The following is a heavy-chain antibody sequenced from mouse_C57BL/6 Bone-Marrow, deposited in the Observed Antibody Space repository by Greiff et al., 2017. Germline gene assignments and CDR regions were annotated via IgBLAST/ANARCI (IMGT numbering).Heavy chain of an antibody. J-gene: IGHJ3*01. Sequence: QVQLQQSGAELVRPGASVTLSCKASGYTFTDYEMHWVKQTPVHGLEWIGAIDPETGGTAYNQKFKGKAILTADKSSSTAYMELRSLTSEASAVYYCTRGYYYYGSPWFAYWGQGTLVTVSA. CDR1: GYTFTDYE. D-gene: IGHD1-1*01. CDR2: IDPETGGT. CDR3: TRGYYYYGSPWFAY. V-gene: IGHV1-15*01.